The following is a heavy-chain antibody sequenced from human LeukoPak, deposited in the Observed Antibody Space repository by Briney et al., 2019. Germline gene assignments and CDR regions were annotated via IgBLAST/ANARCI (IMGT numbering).Heavy chain of an antibody. J-gene: IGHJ6*02. CDR2: IYYSGST. Sequence: PSETLSLTCTVSGGSVSSGSYYWRWIRQPPGKGLEWIGYIYYSGSTNYNPSLKSRVTISVDTSKNQFSLKLSSVTAADTAVYYCARDHLYMVRGGMDVWGQGTTVTVSS. V-gene: IGHV4-61*01. CDR1: GGSVSSGSYY. D-gene: IGHD3-10*01. CDR3: ARDHLYMVRGGMDV.